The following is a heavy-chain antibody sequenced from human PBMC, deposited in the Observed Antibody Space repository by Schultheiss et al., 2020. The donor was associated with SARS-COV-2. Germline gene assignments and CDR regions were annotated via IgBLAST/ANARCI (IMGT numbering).Heavy chain of an antibody. D-gene: IGHD5-18*01. CDR3: ARSENSYGSFDY. J-gene: IGHJ4*02. CDR1: GGSISSYY. V-gene: IGHV4-59*01. Sequence: SETLSLTCTVSGGSISSYYWSWIRQPPGKGLEWIGYIYYSGNTNYNPSLKSRVTISVDTSKSQFSLKLSSLTAADTAVYYCARSENSYGSFDYWGQGTLVTVSS. CDR2: IYYSGNT.